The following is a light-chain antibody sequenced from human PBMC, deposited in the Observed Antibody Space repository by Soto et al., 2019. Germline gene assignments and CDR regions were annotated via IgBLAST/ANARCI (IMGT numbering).Light chain of an antibody. CDR1: QGISNY. Sequence: DIQMTQSPSSLSASVGDIFTTTFRASQGISNYLAWYQQKPGKAPKLLIYAASSLQSGVPSRFSGSGFGTDFTLTISSLQPEDSAIYYCQQADTFPITFGQGTRLEI. V-gene: IGKV1-12*01. CDR3: QQADTFPIT. J-gene: IGKJ5*01. CDR2: AAS.